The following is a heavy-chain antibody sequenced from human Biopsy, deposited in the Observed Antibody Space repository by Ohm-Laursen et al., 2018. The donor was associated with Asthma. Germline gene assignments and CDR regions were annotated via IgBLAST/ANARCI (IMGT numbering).Heavy chain of an antibody. CDR1: GVSIRSYY. CDR3: AGFCSGGNCPDH. V-gene: IGHV4-59*01. J-gene: IGHJ4*02. CDR2: IHYSGST. Sequence: SETLSLTRIVSGVSIRSYYWTWIRQPPGKGLEWIGNIHYSGSTYSNPSLKSRVTISVDTSKKQISLRLSSVIAADTAVYYCAGFCSGGNCPDHWGQGTLVTVSS. D-gene: IGHD2-15*01.